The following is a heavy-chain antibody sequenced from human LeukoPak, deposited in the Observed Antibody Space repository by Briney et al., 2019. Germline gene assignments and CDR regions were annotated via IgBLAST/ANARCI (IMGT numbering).Heavy chain of an antibody. CDR1: GFTFSGYW. J-gene: IGHJ5*02. D-gene: IGHD7-27*01. CDR3: ARHLGTDSYH. V-gene: IGHV3-74*01. Sequence: GGSLRLSCAASGFTFSGYWLYWVRQAPGKGLVWVSLIMGDGSSTNYGDSVKGRFSISRDNAKNTLYLQVNSLRADDTAVYYCARHLGTDSYHWGQGTLVTVSS. CDR2: IMGDGSST.